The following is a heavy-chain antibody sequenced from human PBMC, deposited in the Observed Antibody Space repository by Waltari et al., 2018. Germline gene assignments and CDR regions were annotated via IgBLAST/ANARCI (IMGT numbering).Heavy chain of an antibody. CDR3: AREGSLYSSTGGWIGP. D-gene: IGHD2-2*01. J-gene: IGHJ5*01. V-gene: IGHV4-59*11. CDR2: INQITGDT. Sequence: QVHLQESGPGLVKPSETLSLTCTVSNGSLNNHYWSWIRQPPGKRMEWLGWINQITGDTNYNPSLESRVIISSDISKNQFSLKLTSVTAADTAIYYCAREGSLYSSTGGWIGPWGQGMLVTVSS. CDR1: NGSLNNHY.